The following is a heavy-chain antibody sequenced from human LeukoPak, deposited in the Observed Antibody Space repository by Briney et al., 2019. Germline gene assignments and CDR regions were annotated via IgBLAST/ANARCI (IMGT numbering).Heavy chain of an antibody. CDR2: ISYDGSNK. D-gene: IGHD3-16*01. CDR3: ARDGVSLDY. Sequence: PGGSLRLSCAASGFTFSSYAMHWVRQAPGKGLEWVAVISYDGSNKYYADSVKGRFTISRDNSKNTLYLQMNSLRAEDTAVYYRARDGVSLDYWGQGTPVTVSS. V-gene: IGHV3-30*04. J-gene: IGHJ4*02. CDR1: GFTFSSYA.